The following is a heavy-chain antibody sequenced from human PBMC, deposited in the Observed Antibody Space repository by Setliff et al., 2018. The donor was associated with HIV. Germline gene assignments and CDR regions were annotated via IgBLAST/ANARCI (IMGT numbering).Heavy chain of an antibody. CDR3: ARHSGSGYYLIDP. Sequence: PSETLSLTCTVSGGSVSSSTTYYWGWIRQPPGKGLEWIGSMYYTGTTYYNPSLKSRATISVATSKNQFSLRLSSVTAADTAVYYCARHSGSGYYLIDPWGQGTLVTVSS. CDR2: MYYTGTT. J-gene: IGHJ5*02. CDR1: GGSVSSSTTYY. D-gene: IGHD3-22*01. V-gene: IGHV4-39*01.